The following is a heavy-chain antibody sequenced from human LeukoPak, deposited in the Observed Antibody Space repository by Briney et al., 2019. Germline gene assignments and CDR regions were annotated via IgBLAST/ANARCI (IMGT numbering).Heavy chain of an antibody. CDR3: AKDPITSGLVDFNWFDP. V-gene: IGHV3-23*01. J-gene: IGHJ5*02. D-gene: IGHD3/OR15-3a*01. Sequence: GGSLRLSCAASGFTFSSYAMRWVRRAPGKALEWVSGISGSGGSTYYADSVKGRFTISRDNSKNTLYLQMNSLRAEDTAVYYCAKDPITSGLVDFNWFDPWGQGTVVTVSS. CDR1: GFTFSSYA. CDR2: ISGSGGST.